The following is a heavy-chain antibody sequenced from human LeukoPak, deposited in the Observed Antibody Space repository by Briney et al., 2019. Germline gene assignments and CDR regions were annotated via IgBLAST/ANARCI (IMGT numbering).Heavy chain of an antibody. CDR3: AKIRLEESATGY. J-gene: IGHJ4*02. CDR1: GFTFSSYA. CDR2: ISGSGGST. Sequence: PGGSLRLSCAASGFTFSSYAMNWVRQAPGKGLEWVSGISGSGGSTFYADSVKGRLTISRDNSKNTLYLQMNRLRAEDTAVYYCAKIRLEESATGYWGQGTLVTVSS. D-gene: IGHD2-15*01. V-gene: IGHV3-23*01.